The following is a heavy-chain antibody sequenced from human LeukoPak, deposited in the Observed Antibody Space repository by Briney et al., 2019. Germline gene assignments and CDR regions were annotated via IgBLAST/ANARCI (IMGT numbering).Heavy chain of an antibody. D-gene: IGHD1-26*01. CDR2: ISSSSSYI. V-gene: IGHV3-21*01. Sequence: PGGSLRLSCAASGFTFSSYSMNWVRQALGKGLEWVSSISSSSSYIHYADSVKGRFTISRDNAKNSLYLQMNSLRAEDTAVYYCARVSDGAFDYWGQGTLVTVSS. CDR3: ARVSDGAFDY. J-gene: IGHJ4*02. CDR1: GFTFSSYS.